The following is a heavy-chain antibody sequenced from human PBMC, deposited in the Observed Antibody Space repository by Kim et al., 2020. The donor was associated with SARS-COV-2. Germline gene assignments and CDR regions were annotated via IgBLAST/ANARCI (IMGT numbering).Heavy chain of an antibody. Sequence: PSLKSRVTISVATSKNQFSLKLSSVAAADTAVYYCARGRSITMRVGYFDLWGRGTLVTVSS. J-gene: IGHJ2*01. CDR3: ARGRSITMRVGYFDL. D-gene: IGHD3-22*01. V-gene: IGHV4-34*01.